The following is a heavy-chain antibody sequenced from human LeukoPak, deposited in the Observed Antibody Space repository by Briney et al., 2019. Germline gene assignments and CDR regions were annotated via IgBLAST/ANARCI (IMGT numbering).Heavy chain of an antibody. CDR2: IYYSGST. D-gene: IGHD1-26*01. V-gene: IGHV4-59*08. Sequence: SETLSLTCTVSGGSISSYYWSWIRQPPGKGLEWIGYIYYSGSTNYNPSLKGRVTISVDTSKNQFSLKLSSVTAADTAVYYCARNSGSYSAWDYWGQGTLVTVSS. J-gene: IGHJ4*02. CDR3: ARNSGSYSAWDY. CDR1: GGSISSYY.